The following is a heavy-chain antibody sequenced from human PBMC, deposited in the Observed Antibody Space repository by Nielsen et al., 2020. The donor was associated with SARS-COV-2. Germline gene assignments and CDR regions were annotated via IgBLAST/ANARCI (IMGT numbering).Heavy chain of an antibody. J-gene: IGHJ6*02. V-gene: IGHV4-59*13. CDR2: IYYSGST. CDR3: ARDSFDPYYYDSSGYYYGMDV. CDR1: GGSISSYY. Sequence: SETLSLTCTVSGGSISSYYWSWIRQPPGKGLEWIGYIYYSGSTNYNPSLKSRVTISVDTSKNQFSLKLSSVTAADTAVYYCARDSFDPYYYDSSGYYYGMDVWGQGTTVTVSS. D-gene: IGHD3-22*01.